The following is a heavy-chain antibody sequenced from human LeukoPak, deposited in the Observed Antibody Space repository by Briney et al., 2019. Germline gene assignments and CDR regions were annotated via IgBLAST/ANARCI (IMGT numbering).Heavy chain of an antibody. CDR1: GFTFSSYG. D-gene: IGHD6-6*01. V-gene: IGHV3-30*02. CDR3: AKEEPKAARPSMFDY. Sequence: GGSLRLSCAASGFTFSSYGMHWVRQAPGKGLEWVAFIRYDGSNKYYADSVKGRFTISRDNSKNTLYLQMNSLRAEDTAVYYCAKEEPKAARPSMFDYWGQGTLVTVSS. CDR2: IRYDGSNK. J-gene: IGHJ4*02.